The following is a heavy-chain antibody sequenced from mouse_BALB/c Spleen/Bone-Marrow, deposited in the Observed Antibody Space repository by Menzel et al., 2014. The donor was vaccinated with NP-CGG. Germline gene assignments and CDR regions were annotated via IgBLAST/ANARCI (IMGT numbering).Heavy chain of an antibody. CDR1: GFTFSTYG. CDR2: ISSGGSYT. Sequence: DVMLVESGGDLVKPGGSLKLSCAASGFTFSTYGMSWVRQTPDKRLEWVATISSGGSYTYYPDSVKGRFTISRDNAKNTLYLQMSSLKSEDTAMYCCARQGGYFDYWGQGTTLTVSS. J-gene: IGHJ2*01. V-gene: IGHV5-6*02. CDR3: ARQGGYFDY.